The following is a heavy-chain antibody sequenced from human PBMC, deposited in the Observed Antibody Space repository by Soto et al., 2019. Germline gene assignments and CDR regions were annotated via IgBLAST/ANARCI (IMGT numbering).Heavy chain of an antibody. V-gene: IGHV4-31*03. CDR1: GGSISSGGYY. Sequence: TSETLSLTCTVSGGSISSGGYYWTWIRQHPGKGLEWIGYIYYSGSTYYNPSLKSRIMISGDTSKNQFSLKLSSVTAADTAVYYCARASSSSAYHHHYYYGMDVWGQGTTVTVSS. CDR3: ARASSSSAYHHHYYYGMDV. CDR2: IYYSGST. J-gene: IGHJ6*02. D-gene: IGHD3-22*01.